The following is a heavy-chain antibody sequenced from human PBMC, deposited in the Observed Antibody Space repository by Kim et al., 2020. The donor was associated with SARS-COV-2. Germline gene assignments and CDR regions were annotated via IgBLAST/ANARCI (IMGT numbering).Heavy chain of an antibody. J-gene: IGHJ3*02. CDR2: IYYSGST. CDR1: GGSISSYY. V-gene: IGHV4-59*08. D-gene: IGHD3-10*01. CDR3: ASGGLWSTTFRAFDI. Sequence: SETLSLTCTVSGGSISSYYWSWIRQPPGKGLEWIGYIYYSGSTNYNPSLKSRVTISVDTSKNQFSLKLSSVTAADTAVYYCASGGLWSTTFRAFDIWGQGTMVTVSS.